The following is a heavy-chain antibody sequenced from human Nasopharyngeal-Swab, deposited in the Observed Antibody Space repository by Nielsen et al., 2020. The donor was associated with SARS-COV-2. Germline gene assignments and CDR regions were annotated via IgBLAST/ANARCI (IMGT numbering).Heavy chain of an antibody. V-gene: IGHV3-23*01. Sequence: GVLKISCAASGFTFSSYAMSWVRQAPGKGLEWVSAISGSGGSTYYADSVKGRFTISRDNSKNTLYLQMNSLRAEDTAVYYCAKDYYDSSGYYYVWGQGTLVTVSS. CDR2: ISGSGGST. J-gene: IGHJ4*02. D-gene: IGHD3-22*01. CDR1: GFTFSSYA. CDR3: AKDYYDSSGYYYV.